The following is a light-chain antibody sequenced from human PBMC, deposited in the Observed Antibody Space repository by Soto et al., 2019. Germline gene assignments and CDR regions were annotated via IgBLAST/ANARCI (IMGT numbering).Light chain of an antibody. CDR3: QQSYSTPRT. Sequence: DIRFPRSPSSLYASVGDIVTITCRASQSISSYLNWYQQKPGKAPKLLIYAASSLQSGVPSRFSGSGSGTDFTLTISSLQPEDFATYYCQQSYSTPRTFGQGAKVDVK. V-gene: IGKV1-39*01. J-gene: IGKJ1*01. CDR1: QSISSY. CDR2: AAS.